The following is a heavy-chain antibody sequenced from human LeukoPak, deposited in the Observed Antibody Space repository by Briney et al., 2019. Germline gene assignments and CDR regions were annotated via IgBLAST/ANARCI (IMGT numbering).Heavy chain of an antibody. CDR1: GYTFTGYY. CDR2: INPSGGST. J-gene: IGHJ6*03. Sequence: ASVKVSCKASGYTFTGYYIHWVRQAPGQGLEWMGIINPSGGSTSYAQKFQGRVTTTRDMSTSTVYMELSSLRSEDTAVYYCARERGIAAAGYYYYYMDVWGKGTTVTVSS. D-gene: IGHD6-13*01. V-gene: IGHV1-46*01. CDR3: ARERGIAAAGYYYYYMDV.